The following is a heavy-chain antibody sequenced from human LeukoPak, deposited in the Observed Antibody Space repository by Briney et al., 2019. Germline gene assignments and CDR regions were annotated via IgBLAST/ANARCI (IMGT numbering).Heavy chain of an antibody. D-gene: IGHD3-22*01. J-gene: IGHJ6*02. CDR2: IIPIFGTA. CDR1: GGTFSSYA. Sequence: GASVKVSCKASGGTFSSYAISWVRQAPGQGLEWTGGIIPIFGTANYAQKFQGRVTITADESTSTAYMELSSLRSEDTAVYYCARDLRPYDSSGPRHYYYGMDVWGQGTTVTVSS. V-gene: IGHV1-69*13. CDR3: ARDLRPYDSSGPRHYYYGMDV.